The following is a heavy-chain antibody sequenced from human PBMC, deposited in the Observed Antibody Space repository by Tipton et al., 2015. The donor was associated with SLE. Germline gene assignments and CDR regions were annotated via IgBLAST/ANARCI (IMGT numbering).Heavy chain of an antibody. CDR2: IKQDGSEK. Sequence: GSLRLSCAASGFTFSSNWMSWVRQAPGKGLEWVANIKQDGSEKYYVDSVKGRFTISRDNGKNSLYLQMNSLRAEDTAVYYCARDTSNYGVDYYYYMDVWGKGTTVTVSS. J-gene: IGHJ6*03. CDR3: ARDTSNYGVDYYYYMDV. CDR1: GFTFSSNW. V-gene: IGHV3-7*01. D-gene: IGHD4-17*01.